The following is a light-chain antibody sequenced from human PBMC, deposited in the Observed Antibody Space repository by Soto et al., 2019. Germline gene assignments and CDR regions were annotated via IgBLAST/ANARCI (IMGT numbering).Light chain of an antibody. CDR1: QSITNY. Sequence: DIQMTQSPSSLSASIGDRVTITCRASQSITNYLNWYQQTPGKAPKLLIYAASSLQDGVPARFSVSGSGIDFTLTISSLQPEDFATYYCQQSDSSPTFGQGTKVEIK. CDR3: QQSDSSPT. V-gene: IGKV1-39*01. J-gene: IGKJ2*01. CDR2: AAS.